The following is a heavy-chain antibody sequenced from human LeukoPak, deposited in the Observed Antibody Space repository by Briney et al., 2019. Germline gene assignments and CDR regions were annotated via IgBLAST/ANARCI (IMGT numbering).Heavy chain of an antibody. D-gene: IGHD5-12*01. CDR1: GGSNSDYH. Sequence: SETLSLTCTVSGGSNSDYHCNWLRQAPEKGLEWIGYINYSGTTNYNPSLTSRVTISADTSKTQVSLMVRSVTAADTAVYYCATTRVGYWASPLDFWGQGILVTVSS. CDR3: ATTRVGYWASPLDF. V-gene: IGHV4-59*01. CDR2: INYSGTT. J-gene: IGHJ4*02.